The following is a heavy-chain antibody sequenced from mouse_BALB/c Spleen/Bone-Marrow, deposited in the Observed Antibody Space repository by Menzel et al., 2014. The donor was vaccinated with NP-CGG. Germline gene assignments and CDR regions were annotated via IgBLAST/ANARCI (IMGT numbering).Heavy chain of an antibody. J-gene: IGHJ2*01. V-gene: IGHV1-14*01. CDR1: GYTFTSYV. CDR2: INPYNDGT. CDR3: AIANSRYRARYYLVY. Sequence: EVKVVESGPELVKPGASVKMSCKASGYTFTSYVMHWVKQKPGQGLEWIGYINPYNDGTKYNEKFKGKDTLTSDKSSSTAYMELSSLASEDSAVYYCAIANSRYRARYYLVYWGQCTTLPVAS. D-gene: IGHD2-14*01.